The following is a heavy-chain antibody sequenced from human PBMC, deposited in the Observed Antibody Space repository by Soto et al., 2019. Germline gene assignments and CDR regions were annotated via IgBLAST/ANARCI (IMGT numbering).Heavy chain of an antibody. D-gene: IGHD3-10*01. CDR1: GFTFSSYG. J-gene: IGHJ4*02. CDR2: IWYDGSNK. V-gene: IGHV3-33*01. Sequence: QVQLVESGGGVVQPGRSLRLSCAASGFTFSSYGMHWVRQAPGKGLEWVAVIWYDGSNKYYADFVKGRFTISRDNSKNTLYLQMNSLRAEDTAVYYCARDERGSGSLDYWGQGTLVTVSS. CDR3: ARDERGSGSLDY.